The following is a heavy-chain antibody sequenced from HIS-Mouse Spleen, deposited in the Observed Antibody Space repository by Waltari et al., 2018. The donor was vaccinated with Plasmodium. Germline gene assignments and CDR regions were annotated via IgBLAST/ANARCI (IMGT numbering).Heavy chain of an antibody. V-gene: IGHV4-34*01. CDR3: ARTGDYGGNS. J-gene: IGHJ4*02. CDR2: INHSGST. CDR1: GGSFSGYY. Sequence: QVQLQQWGAGLLKPSETLSLTCAVYGGSFSGYYCSWIRQPPGKGLEWIGEINHSGSTNYNPSLKSRVTISVDTSKNQFSLKLSSVTAADTAVYYCARTGDYGGNSWGQGTLVTVSS. D-gene: IGHD4-17*01.